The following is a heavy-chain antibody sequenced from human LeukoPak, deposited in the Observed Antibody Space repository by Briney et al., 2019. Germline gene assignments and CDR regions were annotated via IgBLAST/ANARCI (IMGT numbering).Heavy chain of an antibody. CDR2: VDPEDGET. V-gene: IGHV1-69-2*01. J-gene: IGHJ5*02. CDR3: ATMTTFDP. CDR1: GYTFTDYY. D-gene: IGHD4-11*01. Sequence: GASVKVSCKAFGYTFTDYYIHWVKEAPRKGLEWMGRVDPEDGETTYTEKFQGRVTITADTSTDTAYMELNNLRSEDAAVYYCATMTTFDPWGQGTLVTVSP.